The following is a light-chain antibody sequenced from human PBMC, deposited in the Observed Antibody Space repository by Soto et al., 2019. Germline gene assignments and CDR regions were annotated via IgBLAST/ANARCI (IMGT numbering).Light chain of an antibody. CDR2: RAS. CDR1: QSVSNSY. Sequence: EIVLTQSPGTLSLSPGERATLSCRASQSVSNSYLAWYQQKAGQPPRLLMYRASIRATGIADRFSGFGSGTDFTLTITRLEPEDFAVYYCQQYGSSPWTVGRGTKVDIK. J-gene: IGKJ1*01. CDR3: QQYGSSPWT. V-gene: IGKV3-20*01.